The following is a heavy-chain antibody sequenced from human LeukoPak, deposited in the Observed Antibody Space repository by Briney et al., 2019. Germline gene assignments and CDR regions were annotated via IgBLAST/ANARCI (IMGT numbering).Heavy chain of an antibody. Sequence: SETLSLTCAVYGRSFSGYYWSWIRQPPGKGLEWIGEINHSGSTNYNPSLKSRVTISVDTSKNQFSLKLSSVTAADTAVYYCARFVVVPAAILSAFDIWGQGTMVTVSS. CDR1: GRSFSGYY. D-gene: IGHD2-2*02. CDR2: INHSGST. J-gene: IGHJ3*02. V-gene: IGHV4-34*01. CDR3: ARFVVVPAAILSAFDI.